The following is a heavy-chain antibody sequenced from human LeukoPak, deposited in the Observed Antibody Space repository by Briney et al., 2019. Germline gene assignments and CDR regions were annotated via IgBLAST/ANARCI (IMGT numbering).Heavy chain of an antibody. CDR1: VFTFSTYG. CDR3: AKASNGGSYYGVIIDY. J-gene: IGHJ4*02. Sequence: GGSLRLSCAACVFTFSTYGMHWVRQAPAKGLEWVAVISYDGSNKYYTDSVKGRFTISRDNSKNRLYLQMNSQNAEDTAVYYCAKASNGGSYYGVIIDYWGQGTLVTVSS. D-gene: IGHD1-26*01. CDR2: ISYDGSNK. V-gene: IGHV3-30*18.